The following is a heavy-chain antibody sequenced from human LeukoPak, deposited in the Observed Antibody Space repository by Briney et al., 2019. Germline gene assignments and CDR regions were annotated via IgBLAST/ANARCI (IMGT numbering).Heavy chain of an antibody. V-gene: IGHV3-49*04. D-gene: IGHD2-8*01. CDR3: TRANCVNGACYHFDY. CDR2: IRKKGFGGTT. Sequence: GGSLRLSCTASGFTFGDYAMSWVRQAPGKGLEWVGFIRKKGFGGTTEYAASVKGRFTISRDGSKSIAYLEMNSLKTEDTAVYYCTRANCVNGACYHFDYWGQGTLVTVSS. J-gene: IGHJ4*02. CDR1: GFTFGDYA.